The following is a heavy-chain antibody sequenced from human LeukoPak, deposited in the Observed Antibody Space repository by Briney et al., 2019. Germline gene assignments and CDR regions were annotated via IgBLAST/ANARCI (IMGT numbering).Heavy chain of an antibody. CDR3: ARDTEYYDFWSGYYRGSYYFDY. CDR2: IYTSGST. CDR1: GGSISSYY. Sequence: ASETLSLTCTVSGGSISSYYWSWIRQPAGKGLEWIGRIYTSGSTNYNPSLKSRVTMSVDTSKNQFSLKLSSVTAADTAVYYCARDTEYYDFWSGYYRGSYYFDYWGQGTLVTVSS. J-gene: IGHJ4*02. V-gene: IGHV4-4*07. D-gene: IGHD3-3*01.